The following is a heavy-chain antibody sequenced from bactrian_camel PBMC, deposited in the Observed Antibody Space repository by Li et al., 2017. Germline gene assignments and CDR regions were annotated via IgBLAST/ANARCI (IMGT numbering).Heavy chain of an antibody. D-gene: IGHD1*01. CDR1: GFIFSTAD. CDR2: IYGDGSNT. CDR3: AAGLRERTWAY. J-gene: IGHJ4*01. V-gene: IGHV3S6*01. Sequence: HVQLVESGGGLVQPGGSLRLSCAASGFIFSTADMNWVRQAPGKGLEWVSVIYGDGSNTYYADSVKGRSTISRDNVKNTVYLQMNSLKSEDAALYSCAAGLRERTWAYWGQGTQVTVS.